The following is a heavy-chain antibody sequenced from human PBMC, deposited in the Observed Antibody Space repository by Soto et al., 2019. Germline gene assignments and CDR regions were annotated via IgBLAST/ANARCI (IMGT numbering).Heavy chain of an antibody. CDR1: GGSISSYY. CDR2: INHSGST. V-gene: IGHV4-34*01. J-gene: IGHJ6*02. CDR3: ARGPVARYSSSWYEVVDYGMDV. Sequence: ETLSLTCTVSGGSISSYYWSWIRQPPGKGLEWIGEINHSGSTNYNPSLKSRVTISVDTSKNQFSLKLSSVTAADTAVYYCARGPVARYSSSWYEVVDYGMDVWGQGTTVTVSS. D-gene: IGHD6-13*01.